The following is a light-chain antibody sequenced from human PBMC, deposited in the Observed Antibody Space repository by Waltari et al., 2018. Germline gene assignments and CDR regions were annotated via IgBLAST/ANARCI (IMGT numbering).Light chain of an antibody. V-gene: IGKV1-5*01. CDR3: LQYSTIPFT. CDR2: KAS. CDR1: QSISSW. J-gene: IGKJ3*01. Sequence: DIQMTQSPSSLSASVGDTVTITCRASQSISSWLDWYQQKPGKAPNLLIYKASTLQSGVPSRFSGSGSGTEFVLTISSLQPEDFATYYCLQYSTIPFTFGPGTKLDIK.